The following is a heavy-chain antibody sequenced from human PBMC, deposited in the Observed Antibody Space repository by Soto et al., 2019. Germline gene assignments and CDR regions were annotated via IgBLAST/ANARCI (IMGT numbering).Heavy chain of an antibody. J-gene: IGHJ6*02. Sequence: GGSLRLSCAASGFTFSNAWMNWVRQAPGKGLEWVGRIKSKTDGGTTDYAAPVKGRFTISRDDSKNTLYLQMNSLKTEDTAVYYCTTGEQQLVPPQEDYYYGMDVWGQGTTVTVSS. CDR3: TTGEQQLVPPQEDYYYGMDV. CDR1: GFTFSNAW. CDR2: IKSKTDGGTT. D-gene: IGHD6-13*01. V-gene: IGHV3-15*07.